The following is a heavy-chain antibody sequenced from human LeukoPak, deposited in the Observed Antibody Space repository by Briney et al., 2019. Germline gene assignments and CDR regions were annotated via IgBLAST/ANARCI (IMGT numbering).Heavy chain of an antibody. CDR1: GFTFSGYA. CDR3: ARGTGSGYSYGYGGGLDY. CDR2: ISSNGGST. V-gene: IGHV3-64*02. Sequence: GGSLRLSCVASGFTFSGYAMHWARQAPGKGREYVSAISSNGGSTNYADSVKGRFTISRDNSKNTLYLQMGSLRAEDMAVYYCARGTGSGYSYGYGGGLDYWGQGTLVTVSS. J-gene: IGHJ4*02. D-gene: IGHD5-18*01.